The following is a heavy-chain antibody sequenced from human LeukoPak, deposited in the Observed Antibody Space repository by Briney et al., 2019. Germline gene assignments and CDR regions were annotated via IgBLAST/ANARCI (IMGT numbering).Heavy chain of an antibody. Sequence: GGSLRLSCAASAFTFSSYAMSWVRQAPGKGLEWVSAISGTGGSTYYADSVKGRFTISRDNAKNSLYLQMNSLRAEDTAVYYCAGSGRGVDSFYFYMDVWGKGTTVTVSS. V-gene: IGHV3-23*01. D-gene: IGHD3-10*01. CDR1: AFTFSSYA. CDR3: AGSGRGVDSFYFYMDV. J-gene: IGHJ6*03. CDR2: ISGTGGST.